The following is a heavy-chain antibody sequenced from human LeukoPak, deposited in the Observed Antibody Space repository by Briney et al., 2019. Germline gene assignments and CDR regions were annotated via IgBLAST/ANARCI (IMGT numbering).Heavy chain of an antibody. J-gene: IGHJ4*02. V-gene: IGHV3-48*03. Sequence: GGSLRLSCAASGFTFRSYEMSWVRQGPGEGLEWVSYISTSGSTIYYADSVKGRFTISRDNAKNSLYLQMNSLGAEDTAVYYCARVGAYYTYSFDYWGQGTLVTVSS. CDR3: ARVGAYYTYSFDY. D-gene: IGHD3-3*01. CDR2: ISTSGSTI. CDR1: GFTFRSYE.